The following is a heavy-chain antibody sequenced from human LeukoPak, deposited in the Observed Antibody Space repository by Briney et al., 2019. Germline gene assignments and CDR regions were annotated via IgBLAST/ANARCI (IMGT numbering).Heavy chain of an antibody. J-gene: IGHJ4*02. Sequence: ASVKVSCKAPGGTFSSYAISWVRQAPGQGLEWMGWVNPRSGDAGYLQKFQGRLTITRDSSIDTAYMDLSGLSSEDTAIYYCARGVPLGYCTYGVCYPPYYFDYWGQGTLVTASS. CDR3: ARGVPLGYCTYGVCYPPYYFDY. D-gene: IGHD2-8*01. V-gene: IGHV1-8*03. CDR1: GGTFSSYA. CDR2: VNPRSGDA.